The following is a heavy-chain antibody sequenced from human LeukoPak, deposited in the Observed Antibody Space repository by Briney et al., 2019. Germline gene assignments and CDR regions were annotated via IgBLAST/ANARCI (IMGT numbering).Heavy chain of an antibody. V-gene: IGHV3-21*04. CDR3: AKGTDIAAAGYFDP. J-gene: IGHJ5*02. CDR1: GFTFSSYS. Sequence: GGSLRLSCAASGFTFSSYSMNWVRQAPGKGLEWVSSISSSSSYIYYADSVKGRFTISRDNSKSTLYLQMNSLRAEDTAVYYCAKGTDIAAAGYFDPWGQGTLVTVSS. D-gene: IGHD6-13*01. CDR2: ISSSSSYI.